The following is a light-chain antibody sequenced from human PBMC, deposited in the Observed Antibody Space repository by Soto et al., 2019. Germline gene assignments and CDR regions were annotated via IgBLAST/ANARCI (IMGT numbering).Light chain of an antibody. Sequence: SQRTQSPSPLSASVGDTVTVACRASHSVTVWLSWYQQKQGXXPKXLIYDGSALESGVPSRFTGSGSETEFTLTISRLQPDDFATYFCHSRAFGQGTRLEIK. CDR2: DGS. J-gene: IGKJ5*01. V-gene: IGKV1-5*01. CDR1: HSVTVW. CDR3: HSRA.